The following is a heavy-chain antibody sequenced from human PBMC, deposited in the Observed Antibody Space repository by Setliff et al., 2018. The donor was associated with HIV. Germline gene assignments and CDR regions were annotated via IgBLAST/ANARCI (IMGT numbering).Heavy chain of an antibody. J-gene: IGHJ4*02. CDR2: VYASAYS. Sequence: SETLSLTCTVSGDSIGDYYWNWIRQPAGKGLEWIGRVYASAYSNYNPSLKSRVTISVDTSKNQFSLKLSSVTAADTAVYYCARDRNWNDGGFDYWGQGTLVTVSS. D-gene: IGHD1-1*01. V-gene: IGHV4-4*07. CDR1: GDSIGDYY. CDR3: ARDRNWNDGGFDY.